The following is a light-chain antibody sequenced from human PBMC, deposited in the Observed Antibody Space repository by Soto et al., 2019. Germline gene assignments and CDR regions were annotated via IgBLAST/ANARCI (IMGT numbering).Light chain of an antibody. Sequence: QSVLTQPPSASGTPGQRVPISCSGRRSNIGTNYVYWYQQFPGTAPKLLIHSNSHRPSGVPDRFSGSKSGTSASLAISGLRSDDEADYYCAAWDDSLSGPVFGGGTKVTVL. V-gene: IGLV1-47*02. CDR2: SNS. CDR3: AAWDDSLSGPV. J-gene: IGLJ3*02. CDR1: RSNIGTNY.